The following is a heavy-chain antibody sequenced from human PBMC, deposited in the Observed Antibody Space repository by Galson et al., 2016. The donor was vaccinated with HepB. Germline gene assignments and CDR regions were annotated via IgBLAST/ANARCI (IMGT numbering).Heavy chain of an antibody. CDR2: IKTETDGGTT. V-gene: IGHV3-15*05. J-gene: IGHJ4*02. CDR3: TYTQIAYDSSAYYSSKIFDY. Sequence: SLRLSCAASGFNFSNAWTTWVRQAPGKGLEWVGRIKTETDGGTTDYAAPVKGRFFISRDDSENTLFLLLNSLKTEDTADYYCTYTQIAYDSSAYYSSKIFDYWGQGTLVTVSS. D-gene: IGHD3-22*01. CDR1: GFNFSNAW.